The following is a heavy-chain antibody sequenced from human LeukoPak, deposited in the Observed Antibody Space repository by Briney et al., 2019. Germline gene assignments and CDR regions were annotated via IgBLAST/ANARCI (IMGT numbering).Heavy chain of an antibody. CDR2: TYYRSTWYN. V-gene: IGHV6-1*01. J-gene: IGHJ5*02. CDR1: GDSVSSNSVI. CDR3: ARRLTQYDCFDP. Sequence: SQTLSLTCAISGDSVSSNSVIWNWIRQSQSRGFEWLGRTYYRSTWYNDYAVSVRGRITVNPDTSKNQFSLHLNSVTPEDTAVYYCARRLTQYDCFDPWGQGILVTVSS. D-gene: IGHD2-2*01.